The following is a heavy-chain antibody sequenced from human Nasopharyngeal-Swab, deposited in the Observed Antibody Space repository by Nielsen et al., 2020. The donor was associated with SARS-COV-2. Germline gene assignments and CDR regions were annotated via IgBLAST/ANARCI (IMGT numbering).Heavy chain of an antibody. CDR3: AKDYDIGY. CDR1: GFIFGNYA. CDR2: IGGNGARA. J-gene: IGHJ4*02. Sequence: GESLKISCVASGFIFGNYAMAWVRQAPGKGLEWVSAIGGNGARAHYADSVRGRFIISRDNSKSTLDLQMNSLRTEDTAVYYCAKDYDIGYWGQGTLVTGSS. V-gene: IGHV3-23*01. D-gene: IGHD3-9*01.